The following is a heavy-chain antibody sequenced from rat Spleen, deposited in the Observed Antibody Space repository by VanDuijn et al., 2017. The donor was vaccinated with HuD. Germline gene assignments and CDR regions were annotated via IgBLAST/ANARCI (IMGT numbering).Heavy chain of an antibody. V-gene: IGHV5-7*01. J-gene: IGHJ2*01. CDR2: ISYDGSST. Sequence: EVQLVESGGGLVQPEGSLKLSCVASGFTFSSYYMAWVRQAPKKGLEWVATISYDGSSTYYRDSVKGRFTISRDNAKSTLYLQMDSLRSEDTATYYCARPIQGGDYWGQGVMVTVSS. CDR1: GFTFSSYY. CDR3: ARPIQGGDY. D-gene: IGHD1-1*01.